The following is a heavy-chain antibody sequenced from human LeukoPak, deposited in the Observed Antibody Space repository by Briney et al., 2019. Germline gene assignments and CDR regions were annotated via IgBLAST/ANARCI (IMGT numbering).Heavy chain of an antibody. D-gene: IGHD5-12*01. V-gene: IGHV1-69*05. J-gene: IGHJ4*02. CDR2: IIPIFGTA. Sequence: SVKVSCKASGGTFSSYAISWVRQAPGQGREWMGGIIPIFGTANYAQRFQGRVTITTDESTSTAYMELSSLRSEDTAVYYCARLIVATIRGIGYFDYWGQGTLVTVSS. CDR3: ARLIVATIRGIGYFDY. CDR1: GGTFSSYA.